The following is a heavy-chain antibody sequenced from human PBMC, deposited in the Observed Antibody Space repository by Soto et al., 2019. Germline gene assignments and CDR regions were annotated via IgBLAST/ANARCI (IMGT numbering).Heavy chain of an antibody. D-gene: IGHD6-6*01. CDR2: IYWADDK. V-gene: IGHV2-5*02. CDR1: GFSLSTSGVG. CDR3: AHSIYSSSGGAFDY. J-gene: IGHJ4*02. Sequence: QITLKESGPTLVKPTQTLTLTCTFSGFSLSTSGVGVGWIRQPPGKALELLALIYWADDKRYSPSLKSRLTITKDTSKTQVVLTMTNMDPVDTATYYCAHSIYSSSGGAFDYWGQGTLVTVSS.